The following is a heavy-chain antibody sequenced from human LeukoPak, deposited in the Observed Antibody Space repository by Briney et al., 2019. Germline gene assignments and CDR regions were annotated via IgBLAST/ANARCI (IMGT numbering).Heavy chain of an antibody. V-gene: IGHV1-2*02. CDR1: GYTFTGYY. CDR2: INPNSGGT. CDR3: ARVSKVRGVLNYYYYYMDV. D-gene: IGHD3-10*01. Sequence: ASVKVSCKASGYTFTGYYMHWVRQAPGQGLEWMGWINPNSGGTNYAQKFQGRVTMTRDTSISTAYMELSRLRSDDTAVYYCARVSKVRGVLNYYYYYMDVWGKGTTVTISS. J-gene: IGHJ6*03.